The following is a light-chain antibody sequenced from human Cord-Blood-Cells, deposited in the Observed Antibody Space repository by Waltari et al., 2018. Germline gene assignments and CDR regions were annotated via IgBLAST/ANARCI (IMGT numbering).Light chain of an antibody. J-gene: IGKJ5*01. V-gene: IGKV1-39*01. CDR2: AAS. CDR1: QSISSY. Sequence: DIQMTQSPSSLSASVGDRVTITCRASQSISSYLNCYQQKPGKAPKLLIYAASSLQSGVPSRFRGSGAGTDFTRTISSLQPEDFGTYYCQQSYSTPVTFGQGTRLEIK. CDR3: QQSYSTPVT.